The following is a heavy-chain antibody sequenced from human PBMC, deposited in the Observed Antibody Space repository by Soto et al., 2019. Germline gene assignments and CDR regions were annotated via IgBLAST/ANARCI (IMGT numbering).Heavy chain of an antibody. D-gene: IGHD3-22*01. Sequence: GGSLRLSCAASGFTFNNFAMSWVRQAPGKGLEWVSGISGNGANTHYADSVKDRFTIFRDNSRNTVSLLMNSLRAEDTALYYCAKRGHYDSSVSYAPFDSWGQGTMVTVSS. V-gene: IGHV3-23*01. CDR2: ISGNGANT. J-gene: IGHJ3*02. CDR1: GFTFNNFA. CDR3: AKRGHYDSSVSYAPFDS.